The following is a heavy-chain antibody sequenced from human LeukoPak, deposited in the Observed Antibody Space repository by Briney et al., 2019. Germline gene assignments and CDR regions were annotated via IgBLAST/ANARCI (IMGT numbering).Heavy chain of an antibody. CDR1: GGSISSSNYF. J-gene: IGHJ4*02. CDR3: ARLFWGSSYYFDY. Sequence: SETLSLTCTVSGGSISSSNYFWGWIRQPPGKGLEWIGSIYYSGSTYSNPSLKSRVTISVDTSKNQFSLKLSSVTAADTAVYYCARLFWGSSYYFDYWGQGTLATVSS. V-gene: IGHV4-39*01. CDR2: IYYSGST. D-gene: IGHD7-27*01.